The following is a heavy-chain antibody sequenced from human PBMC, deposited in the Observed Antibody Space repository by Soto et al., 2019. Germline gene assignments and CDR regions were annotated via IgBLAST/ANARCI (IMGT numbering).Heavy chain of an antibody. D-gene: IGHD6-13*01. Sequence: QVRLVESGGGVVQPGRSLRLSCAASGFSFSSYGMHWVRQAPGKGLEWVAVNWHDGSKKYYADSVKGRLIISRDNSKNTLYVQINSLRAEDRGVYFCARGSIVAAEYGMDVWGQGTTVTVS. CDR2: NWHDGSKK. J-gene: IGHJ6*02. CDR1: GFSFSSYG. CDR3: ARGSIVAAEYGMDV. V-gene: IGHV3-33*01.